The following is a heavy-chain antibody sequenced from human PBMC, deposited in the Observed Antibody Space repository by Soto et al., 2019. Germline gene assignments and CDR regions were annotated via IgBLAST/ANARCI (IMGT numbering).Heavy chain of an antibody. CDR2: ITSSSGSTI. V-gene: IGHV3-48*03. Sequence: PGWSLRLSCAASGFTFSTYEMNWVRQAPGKGLEWIAYITSSSGSTIYYTDSVKGRFTISRDNAKNSLYLQMNSLRAEDTAVYYCARATEYYGLYYTPPYFDYWGQGTLVTVSS. D-gene: IGHD3-3*01. CDR3: ARATEYYGLYYTPPYFDY. CDR1: GFTFSTYE. J-gene: IGHJ4*02.